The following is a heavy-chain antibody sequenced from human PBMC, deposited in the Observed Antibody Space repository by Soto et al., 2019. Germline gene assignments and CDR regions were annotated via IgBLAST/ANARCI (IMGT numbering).Heavy chain of an antibody. J-gene: IGHJ3*02. CDR1: GFTFSSYA. CDR2: ISGSGGST. D-gene: IGHD3-3*01. Sequence: EVQLLESGGGLVQPGGSLRLSCAASGFTFSSYAMSWVRQAPGKGLEWVSAISGSGGSTYYADSVKGRFTISRDNSKNTLYLQMNSLRAEDTAVYYCAGYAETYYDFWSGYYHDAFDSWGQGTMVTVSS. V-gene: IGHV3-23*01. CDR3: AGYAETYYDFWSGYYHDAFDS.